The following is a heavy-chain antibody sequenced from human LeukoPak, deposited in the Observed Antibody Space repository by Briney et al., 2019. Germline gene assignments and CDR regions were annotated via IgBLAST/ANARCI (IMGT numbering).Heavy chain of an antibody. V-gene: IGHV3-33*01. J-gene: IGHJ4*01. Sequence: PGGSLRLSCAASGFILSHYGVHWVRQAPGKGLEWVAVIWSDGTNRFYAGSVKGRFTISRDNSQNTLFLQMNSLRAEDTAMYYCARDAQRGFDYSNSLKYWGHGTLVTVSS. D-gene: IGHD4-11*01. CDR2: IWSDGTNR. CDR1: GFILSHYG. CDR3: ARDAQRGFDYSNSLKY.